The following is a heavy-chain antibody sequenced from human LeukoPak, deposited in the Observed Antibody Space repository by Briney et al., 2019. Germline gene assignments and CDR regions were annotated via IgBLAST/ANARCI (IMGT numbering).Heavy chain of an antibody. Sequence: ASVKVSFKASGYTFTGYYMHWVRQAPGQGLEWMGWINPNSGGTNYAQKFQGRVTMTRDTSISTAYMEMSRLRSDDTAVYYCARASGERGSGSYLIAYWGQGTLVTVSS. V-gene: IGHV1-2*02. CDR3: ARASGERGSGSYLIAY. CDR1: GYTFTGYY. D-gene: IGHD3-10*01. J-gene: IGHJ4*02. CDR2: INPNSGGT.